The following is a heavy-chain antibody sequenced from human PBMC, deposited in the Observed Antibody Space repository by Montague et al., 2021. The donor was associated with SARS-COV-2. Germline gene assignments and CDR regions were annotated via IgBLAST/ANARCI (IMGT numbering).Heavy chain of an antibody. Sequence: SLRLSCAASGFTFSSYAMHWVRQAPGKGLEWVAVISYDGSNKYYADSVKGRFTISRDNSKNTLYLQMNSLRAEDTAVYYCARDHLNRRGAEGFLTIFGVVTSNYFDYWGQGTPVTVSS. CDR2: ISYDGSNK. CDR1: GFTFSSYA. CDR3: ARDHLNRRGAEGFLTIFGVVTSNYFDY. V-gene: IGHV3-30*04. D-gene: IGHD3-3*01. J-gene: IGHJ4*02.